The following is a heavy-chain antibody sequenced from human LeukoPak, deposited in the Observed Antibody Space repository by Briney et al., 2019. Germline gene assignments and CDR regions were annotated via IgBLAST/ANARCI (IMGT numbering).Heavy chain of an antibody. CDR1: GFSFTSYA. CDR2: INGGGDKT. CDR3: AKDHNSNDYGDYADAFDI. D-gene: IGHD4-17*01. V-gene: IGHV3-23*01. Sequence: GGSLRLSCAASGFSFTSYAMSWVRQAPGKGLEWVSGINGGGDKTYYRDSVKGRITISRDNSKNTLYLQMNSLRAEDTAIYYCAKDHNSNDYGDYADAFDIWGQGTMVTVSS. J-gene: IGHJ3*02.